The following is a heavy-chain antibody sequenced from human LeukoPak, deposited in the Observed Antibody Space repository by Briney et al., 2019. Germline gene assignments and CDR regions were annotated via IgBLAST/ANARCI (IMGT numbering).Heavy chain of an antibody. CDR3: ARDLWPPDY. J-gene: IGHJ4*02. CDR2: IYHSGST. V-gene: IGHV4-38-2*02. D-gene: IGHD3-10*01. Sequence: SETLSLTCTVSGYSISSGYYWGWIRQPPGKGLEWIGSIYHSGSTYYNPSLKSRVTISVDTSKNQFSLKLSSVTAADTAVYYCARDLWPPDYWGQGTLVTVSS. CDR1: GYSISSGYY.